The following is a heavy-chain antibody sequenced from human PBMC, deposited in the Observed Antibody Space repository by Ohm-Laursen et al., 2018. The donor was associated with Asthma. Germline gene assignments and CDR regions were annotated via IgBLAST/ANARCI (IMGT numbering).Heavy chain of an antibody. Sequence: SLRLSCAASGFTFSSYAMSWVRQAPGKGLDWVSIIRGSDTSTYYADSVRGRFTISRDNSKKTLYLQMNSLRAEDTAVYYCAKGEYRCSSTSCYNWFDPWGQGTLVTVSS. CDR3: AKGEYRCSSTSCYNWFDP. CDR2: IRGSDTST. J-gene: IGHJ5*02. D-gene: IGHD2-2*01. CDR1: GFTFSSYA. V-gene: IGHV3-23*01.